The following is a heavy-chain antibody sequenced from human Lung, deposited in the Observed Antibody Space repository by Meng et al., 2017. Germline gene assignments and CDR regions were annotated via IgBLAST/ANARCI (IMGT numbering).Heavy chain of an antibody. D-gene: IGHD3-22*01. CDR3: AKDIALKYYYDSSGYYHDYYYGMDV. CDR1: GFTFDDYP. CDR2: ISWGGSST. J-gene: IGHJ6*01. Sequence: GGSLRLSCAASGFTFDDYPMHWVRQAPGKGLEWVSLISWGGSSTYYADSVKGRFTISRDNSKNSLYLQMNSLRVEDTAVYYCAKDIALKYYYDSSGYYHDYYYGMDVWGQGTTVTVYS. V-gene: IGHV3-43D*04.